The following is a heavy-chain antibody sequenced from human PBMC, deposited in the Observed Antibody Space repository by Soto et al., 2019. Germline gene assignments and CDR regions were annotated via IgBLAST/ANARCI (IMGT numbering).Heavy chain of an antibody. CDR1: GFIFSNAW. J-gene: IGHJ4*02. Sequence: EVQLVESGGGLVKPGESLRLSCAASGFIFSNAWINWVRQAPGKGLEWVGRIRSNSVGGTTEYAAPVKGRFSISRDDSKNTLYLQMNSLKTEDTAVYYCTMYYYGSGSKNYFEYWGQGTLVTVSS. V-gene: IGHV3-15*07. D-gene: IGHD3-10*01. CDR2: IRSNSVGGTT. CDR3: TMYYYGSGSKNYFEY.